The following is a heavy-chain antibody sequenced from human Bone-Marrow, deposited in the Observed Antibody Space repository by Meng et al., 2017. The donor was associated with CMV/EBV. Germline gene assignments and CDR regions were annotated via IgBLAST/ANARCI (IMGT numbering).Heavy chain of an antibody. CDR3: AKDGREIRSSDPSPSSNWFDP. J-gene: IGHJ5*02. V-gene: IGHV3-33*06. CDR1: GFTFSSYG. Sequence: GESLKISCAASGFTFSSYGMHWVRQAPGKGLEWVAVIWYDGSNKYYADSVKGRFTISRDNSKNTLYLQMNSLRAEDTAVYYCAKDGREIRSSDPSPSSNWFDPWGHGTLVTVSS. CDR2: IWYDGSNK. D-gene: IGHD3-9*01.